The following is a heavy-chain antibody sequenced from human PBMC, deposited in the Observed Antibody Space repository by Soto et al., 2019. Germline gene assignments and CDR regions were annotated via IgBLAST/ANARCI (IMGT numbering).Heavy chain of an antibody. CDR2: IYYSGST. D-gene: IGHD6-13*01. V-gene: IGHV4-31*03. Sequence: PSETLSLTCTVSGGSISSGGYYWSWIRQHPGKGLEWIVYIYYSGSTYYNPSLKSRVTIAVDTSKNQFSLKLSSVTAAGTAVYYCEREAAAGPYYFDYWGQGTLVTVSS. CDR3: EREAAAGPYYFDY. CDR1: GGSISSGGYY. J-gene: IGHJ4*02.